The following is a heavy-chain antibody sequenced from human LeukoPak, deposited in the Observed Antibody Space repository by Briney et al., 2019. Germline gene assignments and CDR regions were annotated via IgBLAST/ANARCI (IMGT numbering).Heavy chain of an antibody. Sequence: PGGSLRLSCAASGFTFSSYAMSWVRQAPGKGLEWVSAISGSGGSTYYADSVKGRFTISRDNSKNTLYLQMNSLRAGDTAVYYCAKDPNHDSSGYTFDYWGQGTLVTVSS. CDR2: ISGSGGST. J-gene: IGHJ4*02. CDR1: GFTFSSYA. D-gene: IGHD3-22*01. V-gene: IGHV3-23*01. CDR3: AKDPNHDSSGYTFDY.